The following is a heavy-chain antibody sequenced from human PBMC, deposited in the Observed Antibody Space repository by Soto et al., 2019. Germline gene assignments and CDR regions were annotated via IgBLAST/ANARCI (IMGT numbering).Heavy chain of an antibody. CDR1: GFTFSNYA. V-gene: IGHV3-23*01. J-gene: IGHJ4*02. Sequence: EVQLLESGGGLVQPGGSLRLSCAASGFTFSNYAVTWVRQAPGKGLEWVSTISGSGGSTYYADSVKGRFTLSRDNSKNTLHLQMNSLRAEDTAVYYCAKDQGSSWYEIDYWGQGTLVTVSS. CDR3: AKDQGSSWYEIDY. D-gene: IGHD6-13*01. CDR2: ISGSGGST.